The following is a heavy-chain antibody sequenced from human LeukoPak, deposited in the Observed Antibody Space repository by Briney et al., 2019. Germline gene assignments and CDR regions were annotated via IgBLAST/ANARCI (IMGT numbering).Heavy chain of an antibody. V-gene: IGHV3-48*03. Sequence: GGSLRLSCVASGFTFSDYEMNWARQAPGKGLEWVSYISTSGTTVFYAESVKGRFTISRDDARNSLYLEMSSLRADDTALYYCARDSPTSTRYNWFDPWGQGTLVTVSS. CDR3: ARDSPTSTRYNWFDP. D-gene: IGHD5/OR15-5a*01. CDR1: GFTFSDYE. CDR2: ISTSGTTV. J-gene: IGHJ5*02.